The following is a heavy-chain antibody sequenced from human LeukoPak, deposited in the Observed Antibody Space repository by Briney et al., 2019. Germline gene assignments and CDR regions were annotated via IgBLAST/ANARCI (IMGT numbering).Heavy chain of an antibody. CDR1: GGSFSGYY. CDR3: ARYQDGYNSRNFDL. J-gene: IGHJ2*01. D-gene: IGHD5-24*01. Sequence: SETLSLTCAVYGGSFSGYYWSWIRQPPGKGLEWIGEINHSGSTNCNPSLKSRVTISVDTSENQFSLKLSSVTAADTAVYYCARYQDGYNSRNFDLWGRGTLVTVSS. CDR2: INHSGST. V-gene: IGHV4-34*01.